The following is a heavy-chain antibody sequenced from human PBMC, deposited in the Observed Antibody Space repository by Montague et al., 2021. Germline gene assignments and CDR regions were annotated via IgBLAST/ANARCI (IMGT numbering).Heavy chain of an antibody. CDR3: ARDQGQGYCGGDCYVGLDY. Sequence: SLRLSCAASGFTFSNYWMSWVRQAPGKGLEWVANIKQEGSEKHYVDSVKGRFTIYRDNAKNSLYLQMNSLRAEDTAVYFCARDQGQGYCGGDCYVGLDYWGQGTLVTVSS. CDR1: GFTFSNYW. CDR2: IKQEGSEK. D-gene: IGHD2-21*01. V-gene: IGHV3-7*01. J-gene: IGHJ4*02.